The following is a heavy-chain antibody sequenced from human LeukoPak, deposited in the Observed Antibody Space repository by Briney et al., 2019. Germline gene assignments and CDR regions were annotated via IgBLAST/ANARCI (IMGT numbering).Heavy chain of an antibody. CDR2: INPSGGST. CDR1: GYTFTSYY. CDR3: ARGPRAAADDY. V-gene: IGHV1-46*01. Sequence: EASVKASCKASGYTFTSYYMHWVRQAPGQGLEWMGIINPSGGSTSYAQKFQGRVTMTRDTSTSTVYMELTSLTSADTAVYYCARGPRAAADDYWGQGTLVTVSS. J-gene: IGHJ4*02. D-gene: IGHD6-13*01.